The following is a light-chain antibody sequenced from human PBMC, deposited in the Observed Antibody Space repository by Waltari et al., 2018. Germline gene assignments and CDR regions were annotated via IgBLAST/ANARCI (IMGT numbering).Light chain of an antibody. V-gene: IGLV3-19*01. CDR3: NSRDSSTNRVI. J-gene: IGLJ2*01. CDR1: SLRLYY. CDR2: GKN. Sequence: SSELTQDPAVSVSLGQTVRITCHGDSLRLYYASWYLQKPGQAPVLLIFGKNKRPSGIPDRFSGSSSGNTASLTITGALAEDEADYYCNSRDSSTNRVIFGGGTKLTVL.